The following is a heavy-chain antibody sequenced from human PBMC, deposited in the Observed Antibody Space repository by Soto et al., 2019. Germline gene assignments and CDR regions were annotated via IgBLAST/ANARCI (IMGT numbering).Heavy chain of an antibody. CDR2: IYYSGST. Sequence: QLQLQESGPGLVKPSETLSLTCTVSGGSISSSSYYWGWIRQPPGKGLERIGSIYYSGSTYYNPSLKSRVTISVDTSKNQFSLKLSSVTAADTAVYYCAREAVAASYNWFDPWGQGTLVTVSS. CDR1: GGSISSSSYY. CDR3: AREAVAASYNWFDP. V-gene: IGHV4-39*02. J-gene: IGHJ5*02. D-gene: IGHD6-19*01.